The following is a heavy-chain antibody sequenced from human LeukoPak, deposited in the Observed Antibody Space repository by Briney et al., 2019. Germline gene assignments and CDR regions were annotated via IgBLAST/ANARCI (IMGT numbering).Heavy chain of an antibody. CDR3: ASLASTVDY. D-gene: IGHD4-17*01. CDR1: GFTFDDYG. Sequence: GGSLRLSCAASGFTFDDYGMSWVRQAPGKGLEWVSGINWNGGGTGYADSVKGRFTIARDNAKNSLYLVMNSLRAEDTAFYYCASLASTVDYWGQGTLVTVSS. J-gene: IGHJ4*02. CDR2: INWNGGGT. V-gene: IGHV3-20*04.